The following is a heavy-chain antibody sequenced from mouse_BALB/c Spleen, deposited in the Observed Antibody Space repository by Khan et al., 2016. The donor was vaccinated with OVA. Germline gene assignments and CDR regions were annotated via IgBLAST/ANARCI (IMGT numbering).Heavy chain of an antibody. J-gene: IGHJ1*01. CDR1: DYTFTDYS. CDR2: INTETGEP. Sequence: QIQLVQSGPELKKPGETVKISCKASDYTFTDYSMHWVKQAPGKGLKWMGWINTETGEPKCADDFKGRFAFSLETSASTAYLQINNLKNEDTATYFCAKGYVWYFDVWGAGTTVTVSS. D-gene: IGHD2-14*01. V-gene: IGHV9-2-1*01. CDR3: AKGYVWYFDV.